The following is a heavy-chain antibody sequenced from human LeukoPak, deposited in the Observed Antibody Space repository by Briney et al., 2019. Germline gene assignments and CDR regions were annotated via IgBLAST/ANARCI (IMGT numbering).Heavy chain of an antibody. CDR1: GFTFSSYW. CDR3: AYYHVNEEPPTF. CDR2: INSDGSTT. D-gene: IGHD3-16*01. Sequence: GGSLRLSCAASGFTFSSYWMYWVRQAPGKGLVWVSRINSDGSTTTYADSVKGRFTISRDNAKNTVNLQMNSLRAEDTAVYYCAYYHVNEEPPTFWGQGTLVTVSS. V-gene: IGHV3-74*01. J-gene: IGHJ4*02.